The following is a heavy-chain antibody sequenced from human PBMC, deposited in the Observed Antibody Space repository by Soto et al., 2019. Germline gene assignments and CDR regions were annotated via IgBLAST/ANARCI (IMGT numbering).Heavy chain of an antibody. D-gene: IGHD5-18*01. CDR1: GGSINSGGYC. CDR3: SRGILV. V-gene: IGHV4-31*03. J-gene: IGHJ4*02. CDR2: ISYGGST. Sequence: QVQLQESGPGLVKPSQTLSLTCTVSGGSINSGGYCWSWIRQHPGKGLDWIGCISYGGSTCYNPSLKGRVTISVGTSKKQLSLKLTCVTAADTAVYYCSRGILVWGQGALITVSS.